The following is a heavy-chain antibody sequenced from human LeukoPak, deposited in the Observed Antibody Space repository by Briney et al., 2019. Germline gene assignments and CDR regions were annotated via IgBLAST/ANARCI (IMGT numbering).Heavy chain of an antibody. V-gene: IGHV3-21*01. CDR3: ARGYYYDSSGPDAFDI. CDR2: ISSSSYI. D-gene: IGHD3-22*01. CDR1: GFTFSSYS. J-gene: IGHJ3*02. Sequence: PGGSLRLSCAASGFTFSSYSMNWVRQAPGKGLEWVSSISSSSYIYYADSVKGRFTISRDNAKNSLDLQMNSLRAEDTAVYYCARGYYYDSSGPDAFDIWGQGTMVTVSS.